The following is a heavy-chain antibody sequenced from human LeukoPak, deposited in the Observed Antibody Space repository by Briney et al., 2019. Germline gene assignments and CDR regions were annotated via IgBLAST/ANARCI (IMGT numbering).Heavy chain of an antibody. J-gene: IGHJ4*02. CDR3: VKTLDSSNWYVFDC. V-gene: IGHV3-23*01. D-gene: IGHD6-13*01. Sequence: GGSLRLSCAASGFTFSSYAMSWVRQAPGKGLEWVSAISGSGSSTYYADSVKGRFTISRDNSKNTLYLQMNSLRAEDTAVYYCVKTLDSSNWYVFDCWGQGTLVTVSS. CDR1: GFTFSSYA. CDR2: ISGSGSST.